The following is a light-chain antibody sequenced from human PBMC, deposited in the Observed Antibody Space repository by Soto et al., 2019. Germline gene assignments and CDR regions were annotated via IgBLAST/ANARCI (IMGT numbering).Light chain of an antibody. CDR3: QQYNSWPPIT. CDR1: QSVSSSS. V-gene: IGKV3-15*01. Sequence: EIVLTQSPGTVSLSPGERATLSCRASQSVSSSSLAWYQQRPGQAPRLVIYGASTRATGIPARFSGGGSGTEFTLTISSLQSEDFAVYYCQQYNSWPPITFGQGTRLEI. CDR2: GAS. J-gene: IGKJ5*01.